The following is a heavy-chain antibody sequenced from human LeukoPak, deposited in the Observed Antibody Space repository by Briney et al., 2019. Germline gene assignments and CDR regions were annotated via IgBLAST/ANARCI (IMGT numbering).Heavy chain of an antibody. CDR3: ARAGHYDFWSGYMYYFDY. J-gene: IGHJ4*02. CDR2: IYSGGST. V-gene: IGHV3-66*01. D-gene: IGHD3-3*01. Sequence: GGSLRLSCAASGFTVSSNYMSWVRQAPGKGLEWVSVIYSGGSTYYADSVKGRFTISRDNSKNTLYLQMNSLRAEDTAVYYCARAGHYDFWSGYMYYFDYWGQGTLVTVSS. CDR1: GFTVSSNY.